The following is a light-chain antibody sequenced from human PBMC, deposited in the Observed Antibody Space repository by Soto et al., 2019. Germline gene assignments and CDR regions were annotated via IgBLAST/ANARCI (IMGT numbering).Light chain of an antibody. V-gene: IGLV2-14*01. CDR3: SSFTGTSYV. CDR1: SSDVGGNNY. Sequence: QSALTQPASVSGSPGQSITISCTGASSDVGGNNYVSWYQQYPGKAPQLMVCYVSNRPSGVSHRFSGSKSCHTASLTLSGLQAEADADYYCSSFTGTSYVFGTGTKLTVL. J-gene: IGLJ1*01. CDR2: YVS.